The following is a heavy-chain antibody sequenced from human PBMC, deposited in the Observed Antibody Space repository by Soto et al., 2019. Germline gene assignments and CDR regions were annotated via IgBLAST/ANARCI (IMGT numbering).Heavy chain of an antibody. Sequence: QITLKESGPTLVKRTQTRTLTCTFSGVSLSDNGVCVGWIRQPPGKALEWLALIYWDDEKIYSPSLKTRLTITKDTSKNQVILTMPNMDPVDTATYYCAHRLTWDAFDIWGQGTMVTVSS. J-gene: IGHJ3*02. CDR1: GVSLSDNGVC. D-gene: IGHD1-26*01. V-gene: IGHV2-5*02. CDR3: AHRLTWDAFDI. CDR2: IYWDDEK.